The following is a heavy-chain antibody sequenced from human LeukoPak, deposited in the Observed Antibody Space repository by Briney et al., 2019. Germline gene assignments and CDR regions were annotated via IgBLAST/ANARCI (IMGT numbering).Heavy chain of an antibody. CDR1: GFTFSSYW. D-gene: IGHD2-2*01. Sequence: GGSLRLSCAASGFTFSSYWMSWVRQAPGKGLEWVANIKQDGSKKYYADSVKGRFTISRDNPKNSLYLQMNSLRAEDTAVYYCARDRPSGTVGTPATSGYFQHWGQGTLVTVSS. CDR2: IKQDGSKK. CDR3: ARDRPSGTVGTPATSGYFQH. J-gene: IGHJ1*01. V-gene: IGHV3-7*03.